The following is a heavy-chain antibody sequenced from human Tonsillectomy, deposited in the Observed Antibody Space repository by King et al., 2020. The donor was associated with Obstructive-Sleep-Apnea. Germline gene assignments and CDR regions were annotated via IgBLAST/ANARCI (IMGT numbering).Heavy chain of an antibody. J-gene: IGHJ4*02. CDR3: AREKWGATIFDY. D-gene: IGHD5-12*01. CDR1: GFTFSSYS. V-gene: IGHV3-21*01. CDR2: ISSSSSYI. Sequence: VQLVESGGGLVKPGGSLRLSCAASGFTFSSYSMNWVRQAPGKGLEWVSSISSSSSYIYYADSVKGRFTISRDNAKNSLYLQMNSLRAEDTAVYYCAREKWGATIFDYWGQGTLVTVSS.